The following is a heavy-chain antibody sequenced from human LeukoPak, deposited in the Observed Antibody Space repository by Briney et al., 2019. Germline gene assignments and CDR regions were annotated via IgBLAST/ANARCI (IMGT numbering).Heavy chain of an antibody. V-gene: IGHV3-7*01. J-gene: IGHJ4*02. CDR3: ARVAVAGWYFDY. D-gene: IGHD6-19*01. CDR2: IKQDGSEK. Sequence: GGSLRLSCAASGFTFSRYWMSWVRQAPGKGLEWLANIKQDGSEKYYVDSVKGRFTISRDNAKNSLYLQMNSLRVEDTAVYYCARVAVAGWYFDYWGQGLLVTVSS. CDR1: GFTFSRYW.